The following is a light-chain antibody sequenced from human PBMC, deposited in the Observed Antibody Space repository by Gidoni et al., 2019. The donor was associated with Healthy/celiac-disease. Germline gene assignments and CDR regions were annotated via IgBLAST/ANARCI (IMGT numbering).Light chain of an antibody. CDR2: GAS. Sequence: ESALSQSPGTLSLSPGKRDTRSCRACQSVNSSYLAWYQQKPGQAPRLLIYGASSRATGVPDRFSGSGSGTDFTLTISRLEAEDLAVYYCQQYGSTSWTFGQGTKVEIK. CDR1: QSVNSSY. V-gene: IGKV3-20*01. CDR3: QQYGSTSWT. J-gene: IGKJ1*01.